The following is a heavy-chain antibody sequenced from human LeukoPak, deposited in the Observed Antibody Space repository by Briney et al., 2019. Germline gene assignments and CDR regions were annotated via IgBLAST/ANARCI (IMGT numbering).Heavy chain of an antibody. CDR3: ARAHCTATSCHHFDY. D-gene: IGHD2-2*01. CDR2: IYYSGST. CDR1: GGSFDYYY. Sequence: SETLSLTCTVSGGSFDYYYWSWLRQPPGKGLEWIGYIYYSGSTNYNPSLKSRVTMSVDTSKNQFSLKLNSVTAADTAVYYCARAHCTATSCHHFDYWGQGALVTVSS. J-gene: IGHJ4*02. V-gene: IGHV4-59*08.